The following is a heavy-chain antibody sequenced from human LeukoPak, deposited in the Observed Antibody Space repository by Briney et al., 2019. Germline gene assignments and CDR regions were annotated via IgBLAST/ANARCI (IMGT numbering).Heavy chain of an antibody. CDR2: IYHSGST. J-gene: IGHJ4*02. CDR3: ARVNTMVRGAQ. CDR1: GYSISSGYY. Sequence: SETLSLTCTVSGYSISSGYYWGWIRQPPGKGLEWIGSIYHSGSTNYNPSLKSRVTISVDTSKNQFSLKLSSVTAADTAVYYCARVNTMVRGAQWGQGTLVTVSS. D-gene: IGHD3-10*01. V-gene: IGHV4-38-2*02.